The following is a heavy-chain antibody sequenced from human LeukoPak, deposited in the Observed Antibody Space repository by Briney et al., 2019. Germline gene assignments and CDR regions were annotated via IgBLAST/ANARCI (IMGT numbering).Heavy chain of an antibody. J-gene: IGHJ4*02. V-gene: IGHV3-73*01. Sequence: PGGSLRLSCAASGFTFSGSAMHWVRQASGKGLEWVGRIRSKANSYATAYAASVKSRFTISRDDSKNTAYLQMNSLKTEDTAVYYCTRHGGYCTNGVCYRGFDYWGQGTLVTVSS. CDR2: IRSKANSYAT. D-gene: IGHD2-8*01. CDR1: GFTFSGSA. CDR3: TRHGGYCTNGVCYRGFDY.